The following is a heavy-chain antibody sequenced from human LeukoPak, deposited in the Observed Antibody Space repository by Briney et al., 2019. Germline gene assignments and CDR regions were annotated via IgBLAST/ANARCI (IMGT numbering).Heavy chain of an antibody. CDR3: ARGLGKAFAPDY. CDR2: MNPNSGNT. CDR1: GYTFTSYD. J-gene: IGHJ4*02. V-gene: IGHV1-8*01. Sequence: GAPVKVSCKASGYTFTSYDINWVRQATGQGLEWMGWMNPNSGNTGYAQKFQGRVTMTRNTSISTAYMELSSLRSEDTAVYYCARGLGKAFAPDYWGQGTLVTVSS. D-gene: IGHD4-23*01.